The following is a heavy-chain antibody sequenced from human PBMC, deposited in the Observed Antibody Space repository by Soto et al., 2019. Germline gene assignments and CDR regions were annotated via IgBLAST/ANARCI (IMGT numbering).Heavy chain of an antibody. J-gene: IGHJ5*02. CDR1: GFTFSSYW. CDR3: ARDFYDFWSGRNWFDP. V-gene: IGHV3-7*03. CDR2: IKQDGSEK. D-gene: IGHD3-3*01. Sequence: EVQLVESGGGLVQPGGSLRLSCAASGFTFSSYWMSWVRQAPGKGLEWVANIKQDGSEKYYVDSVKGRFTISRDNAKNSLYLQMNSLRAEDTAVYYCARDFYDFWSGRNWFDPWGQGTLVTVSS.